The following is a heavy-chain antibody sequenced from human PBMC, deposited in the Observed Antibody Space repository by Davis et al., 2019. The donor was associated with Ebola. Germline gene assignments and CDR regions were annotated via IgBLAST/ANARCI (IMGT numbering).Heavy chain of an antibody. J-gene: IGHJ2*01. CDR2: FDPEDGET. CDR3: ATGIFDLGGIWYFDL. V-gene: IGHV1-24*01. CDR1: GYTLTELS. D-gene: IGHD3-16*01. Sequence: AASVKVSCKVSGYTLTELSMHWVRQAPGKGLEWMGGFDPEDGETIYAQKFQGRVTMTEDTSTDTAYMELSSLRSEDTAVYYCATGIFDLGGIWYFDLWGRGTLVTVSS.